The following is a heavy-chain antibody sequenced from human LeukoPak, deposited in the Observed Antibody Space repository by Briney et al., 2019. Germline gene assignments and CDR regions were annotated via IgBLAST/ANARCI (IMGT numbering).Heavy chain of an antibody. CDR1: GGSFSGYY. CDR3: ARGKDYGDYVDYFDY. CDR2: INHSGST. Sequence: SETLSLTCAVYGGSFSGYYWSWIRQPPGKGLEWIGEINHSGSTNYNPSLKSRVTISVDTSKNQFSLKLSSVTAADTAVYYCARGKDYGDYVDYFDYWGQGTLVTVSS. J-gene: IGHJ4*02. V-gene: IGHV4-34*01. D-gene: IGHD4-17*01.